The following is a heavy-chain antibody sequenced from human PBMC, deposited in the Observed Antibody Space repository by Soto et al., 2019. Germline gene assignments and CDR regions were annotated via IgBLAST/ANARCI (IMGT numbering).Heavy chain of an antibody. J-gene: IGHJ6*02. D-gene: IGHD3-22*01. V-gene: IGHV3-33*01. CDR2: IWYDGSNK. CDR3: ARDYAYDSYYGMDV. Sequence: PGGSLRLSCAASGFTFSSYGMHWVRQAPGKGLEWVAVIWYDGSNKYYADSVKGRFTISRDNSKNTLYLQMNSLRAEDTAVYYCARDYAYDSYYGMDVWGQGTTVTVSS. CDR1: GFTFSSYG.